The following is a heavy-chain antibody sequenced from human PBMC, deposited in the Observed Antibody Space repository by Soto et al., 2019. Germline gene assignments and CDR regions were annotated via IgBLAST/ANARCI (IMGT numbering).Heavy chain of an antibody. J-gene: IGHJ5*02. Sequence: PSETLSLTCAVSGYSISSGYYLGWIRQPPGKGLEWIGSIYHSGSTYYNPSLKSRVTISVDTSKNQFSLKLSSVTAADTAVYYCARVEWELLNWFDPWGQGTLVTVSS. CDR2: IYHSGST. D-gene: IGHD1-26*01. CDR1: GYSISSGYY. CDR3: ARVEWELLNWFDP. V-gene: IGHV4-38-2*01.